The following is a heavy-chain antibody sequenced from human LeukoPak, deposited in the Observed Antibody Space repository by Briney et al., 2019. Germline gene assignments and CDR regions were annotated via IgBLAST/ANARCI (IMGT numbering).Heavy chain of an antibody. D-gene: IGHD3-22*01. J-gene: IGHJ4*02. CDR3: ARSSGSYRPFDS. CDR1: GFTFSSFE. Sequence: GGSLRLSCAASGFTFSSFEMNWVRQAPGRGLEWISHVSHTGDIKYADSVKGRFTISRDNAKNSQYLQMTSLRAEDTAVYYCARSSGSYRPFDSWGQGTLVTVSS. CDR2: VSHTGDI. V-gene: IGHV3-48*03.